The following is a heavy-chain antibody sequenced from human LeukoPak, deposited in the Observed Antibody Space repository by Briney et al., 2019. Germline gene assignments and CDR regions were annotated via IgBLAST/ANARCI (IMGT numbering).Heavy chain of an antibody. Sequence: GSLRLSCVASGFTFTSHWMHWVRQAPGKGLVWVSRIKSDGSITLYADSVKGRFTTSRDNAKNTMYLQMNSLTVEDTGVYYCTRDAAGLDYWGQGTLVTVSS. V-gene: IGHV3-74*01. CDR2: IKSDGSIT. J-gene: IGHJ4*02. CDR1: GFTFTSHW. D-gene: IGHD1-14*01. CDR3: TRDAAGLDY.